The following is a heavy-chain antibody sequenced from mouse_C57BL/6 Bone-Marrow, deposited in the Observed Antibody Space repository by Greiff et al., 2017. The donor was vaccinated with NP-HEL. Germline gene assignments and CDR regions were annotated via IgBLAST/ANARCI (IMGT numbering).Heavy chain of an antibody. J-gene: IGHJ4*01. V-gene: IGHV1-81*01. CDR1: GYTFTSYG. Sequence: QVQLKQSGAELARPGASVKLSCKASGYTFTSYGISWVKQRTGQGLEWIGEIYPRSGNTYYNEKFKGKATLTADKSSSTAYMELRSLTSEDSAVYFCARSDDYDGDYYAMDYWGQGTSVTVSS. CDR2: IYPRSGNT. D-gene: IGHD2-4*01. CDR3: ARSDDYDGDYYAMDY.